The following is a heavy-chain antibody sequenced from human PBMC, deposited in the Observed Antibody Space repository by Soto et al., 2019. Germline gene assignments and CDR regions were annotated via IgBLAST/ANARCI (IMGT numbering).Heavy chain of an antibody. CDR2: IIPIVGTA. Sequence: GASVKVSCKATGVTFSSYVFNWLRQAAGQELEWMAGIIPIVGTANYAQKFQGRVTITADKSTSTAYMELSSLRSEDTAVYYCARNYVDKAGEYFYCYYGMDVWGQGTTVTVSS. CDR1: GVTFSSYV. V-gene: IGHV1-69*06. CDR3: ARNYVDKAGEYFYCYYGMDV. J-gene: IGHJ6*02. D-gene: IGHD5-18*01.